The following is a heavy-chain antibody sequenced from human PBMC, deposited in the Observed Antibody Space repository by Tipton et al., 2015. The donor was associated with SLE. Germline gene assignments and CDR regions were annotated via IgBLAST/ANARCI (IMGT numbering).Heavy chain of an antibody. D-gene: IGHD6-19*01. CDR2: IWYDGSNT. Sequence: SLRLSCAASGFSFSNHGMHWVRQAPGKGLEWVAVIWYDGSNTYYGDSVKGRFTISRDNSKNTLYLQMNSLRAEDTAVYYCARDGVAVPGPYFEYWGQGTLVTVSS. CDR1: GFSFSNHG. V-gene: IGHV3-33*01. J-gene: IGHJ4*02. CDR3: ARDGVAVPGPYFEY.